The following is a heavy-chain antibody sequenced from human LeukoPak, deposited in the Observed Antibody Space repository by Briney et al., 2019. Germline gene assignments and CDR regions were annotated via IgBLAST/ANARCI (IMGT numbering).Heavy chain of an antibody. CDR3: AKGGTVTTTGGSSDI. J-gene: IGHJ3*02. D-gene: IGHD4-17*01. V-gene: IGHV3-23*01. CDR2: ISGSGGST. CDR1: GFTFTTYW. Sequence: GGSLRLSCAASGFTFTTYWMHWVRQAPGKGLEWVSGISGSGGSTYYADSVKGRFTISRDNSKNTLYLQMNSLRAEDTAVYYCAKGGTVTTTGGSSDIWGQGTMVTVSS.